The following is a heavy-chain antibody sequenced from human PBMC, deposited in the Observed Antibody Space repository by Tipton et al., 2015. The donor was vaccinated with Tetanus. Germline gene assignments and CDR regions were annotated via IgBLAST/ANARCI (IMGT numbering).Heavy chain of an antibody. D-gene: IGHD5-18*01. Sequence: GSLRLSCAASGFTFNYYWMSWVRQAPGRGLEWVASIKQDGSDKNYVDSVKGRFTISRDNAKNSLYLQMSSPRAEDTAVYYCARDASRYTYGSNYFDYWGQGTLVTVSS. CDR2: IKQDGSDK. CDR1: GFTFNYYW. CDR3: ARDASRYTYGSNYFDY. J-gene: IGHJ4*02. V-gene: IGHV3-7*01.